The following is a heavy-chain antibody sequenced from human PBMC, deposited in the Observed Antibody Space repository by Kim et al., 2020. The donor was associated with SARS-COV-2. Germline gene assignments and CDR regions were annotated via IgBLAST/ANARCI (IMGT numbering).Heavy chain of an antibody. CDR1: GFTFSSYA. D-gene: IGHD3-3*01. CDR3: AKDAPALARFSRGYFDY. Sequence: GGSLRLSCAASGFTFSSYAMSWVRQAPGKGLEWVSAIGDSGDNTYYADSVKGRFTISRDNSKNTLYLQMNSLRAEDTAVYYCAKDAPALARFSRGYFDYWGQGTLVTVSS. V-gene: IGHV3-23*01. CDR2: IGDSGDNT. J-gene: IGHJ4*02.